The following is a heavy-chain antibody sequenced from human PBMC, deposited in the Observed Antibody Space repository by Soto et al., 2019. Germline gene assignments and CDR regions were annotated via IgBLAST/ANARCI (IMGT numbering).Heavy chain of an antibody. D-gene: IGHD4-4*01. J-gene: IGHJ2*01. CDR1: GFTFSSYA. CDR3: ARPLWRDDYNWGYFDL. V-gene: IGHV3-30-3*01. Sequence: QVQLVESGGGVVQPGRSLRLSCAASGFTFSSYAMHWVRQVPGKGLEWVAVISYDGSNKYYADSVKGRFTISRDNSKNTLYLQMNSLRAEDTAVYYCARPLWRDDYNWGYFDLWGRGTLVTGSS. CDR2: ISYDGSNK.